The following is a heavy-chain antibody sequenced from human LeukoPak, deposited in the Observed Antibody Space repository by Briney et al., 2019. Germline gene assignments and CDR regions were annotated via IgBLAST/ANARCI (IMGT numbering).Heavy chain of an antibody. V-gene: IGHV3-21*01. CDR3: AREVYSSGWSSFDY. Sequence: GGSLRLSCAASGFTFSIYSMNWVRQAPGKGLEWLSSITSSSNYIYYADSVKGRFTISRDNVQNSLYLQMNSLRAEDTAMYYCAREVYSSGWSSFDYWGQGTLVTVSS. CDR1: GFTFSIYS. D-gene: IGHD6-19*01. J-gene: IGHJ4*02. CDR2: ITSSSNYI.